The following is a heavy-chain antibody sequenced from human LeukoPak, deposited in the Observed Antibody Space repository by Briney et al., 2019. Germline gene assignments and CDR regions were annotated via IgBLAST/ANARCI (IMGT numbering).Heavy chain of an antibody. D-gene: IGHD5-12*01. CDR3: ARQGTAYSFDF. CDR2: IYSTGTT. Sequence: SETLSLTCTVPGGSISSYYWSWIRQPPGKGLEWIGYIYSTGTTNYNPSLKSRVTISVDTSKNQFSLKLSSVTAADTAVYYCARQGTAYSFDFWGQGTLVSVSS. V-gene: IGHV4-59*08. CDR1: GGSISSYY. J-gene: IGHJ4*02.